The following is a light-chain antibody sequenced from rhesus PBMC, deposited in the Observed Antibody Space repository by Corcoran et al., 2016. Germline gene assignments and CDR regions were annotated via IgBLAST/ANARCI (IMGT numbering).Light chain of an antibody. CDR1: QAIENY. J-gene: IGKJ1*01. V-gene: IGKV1S16*01. CDR3: QQHHSLPRA. CDR2: FAS. Sequence: DIKMTQSPSSLSASLGDTVTITCRASQAIENYLGWYQQKPGKAQKPLMYFASNLETGVPGRFRGRGYGTEFTLTISIIQPEDFATYYCQQHHSLPRAFGQGTKLEIK.